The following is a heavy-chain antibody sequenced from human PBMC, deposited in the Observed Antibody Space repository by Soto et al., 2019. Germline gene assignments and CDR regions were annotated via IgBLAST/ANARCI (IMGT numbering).Heavy chain of an antibody. CDR2: IKSKTDGGTV. D-gene: IGHD5-18*01. Sequence: PGGSLRLSCAVSGVTLSNVWMNWFRQAPGKGPEWVGRIKSKTDGGTVEYAAPVKDRFTISRDDSENTLYLQMNSLKTEDTAVYYCSHGYYQYFESWGQGTLVTVSS. V-gene: IGHV3-15*07. J-gene: IGHJ4*02. CDR3: SHGYYQYFES. CDR1: GVTLSNVW.